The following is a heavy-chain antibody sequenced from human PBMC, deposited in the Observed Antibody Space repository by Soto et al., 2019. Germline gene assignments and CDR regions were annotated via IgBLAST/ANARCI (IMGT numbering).Heavy chain of an antibody. CDR1: GFTFSSYR. CDR3: ARELAAPKWFDP. CDR2: ISRSSSYI. V-gene: IGHV3-21*01. D-gene: IGHD6-13*01. J-gene: IGHJ5*02. Sequence: GGSLRLSCAASGFTFSSYRMNWVRQAPGKGLEWVSSISRSSSYIYYADSVKGRFTISRDNAKNSLYLQMNSLRAEDTAVYYCARELAAPKWFDPWGQGTLVTVS.